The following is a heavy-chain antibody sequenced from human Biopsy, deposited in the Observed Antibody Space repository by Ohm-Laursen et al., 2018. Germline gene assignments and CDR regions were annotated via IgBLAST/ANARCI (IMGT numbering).Heavy chain of an antibody. V-gene: IGHV1-69*11. CDR3: AREAIGYQLPCDD. CDR1: TGTFNSYG. D-gene: IGHD2-2*01. J-gene: IGHJ4*02. CDR2: IIPILRTT. Sequence: VKISCKAPTGTFNSYGIIWVRQAPGQGLEWMGRIIPILRTTAYAQTFLGRVTITADSPTSTVDMELTSLTSDDAAVYFCAREAIGYQLPCDDWGQGTLVTVSS.